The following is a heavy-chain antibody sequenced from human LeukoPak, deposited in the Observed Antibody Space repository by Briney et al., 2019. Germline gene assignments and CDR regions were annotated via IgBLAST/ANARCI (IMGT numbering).Heavy chain of an antibody. V-gene: IGHV3-7*03. J-gene: IGHJ4*02. CDR2: IKQDGGEI. CDR1: GFTFSRYW. D-gene: IGHD3-22*01. CDR3: ARDKGDYDTSGSLFVF. Sequence: QAGGSLRLSCAASGFTFSRYWMSWVRQVPRKGLEWVANIKQDGGEIYYVDSVKGRFNISRDNAKSSLYLQMNSLRAGDTAVYYCARDKGDYDTSGSLFVFGGQGTPVTVSS.